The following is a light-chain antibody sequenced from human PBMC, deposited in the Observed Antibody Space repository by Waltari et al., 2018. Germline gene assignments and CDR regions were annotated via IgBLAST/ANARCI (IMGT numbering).Light chain of an antibody. CDR2: DAF. J-gene: IGKJ1*01. Sequence: DIVLTQSPGTLSVSPGARATLSGRASPSVRRTLAWYQQQPGQAPRLLIYDAFTRATGVPDRFRGSGFGTDFSLNISRLEPEDFAVYYCQKYGTLPATFGQGTKVEIK. CDR1: PSVRRT. V-gene: IGKV3-20*01. CDR3: QKYGTLPAT.